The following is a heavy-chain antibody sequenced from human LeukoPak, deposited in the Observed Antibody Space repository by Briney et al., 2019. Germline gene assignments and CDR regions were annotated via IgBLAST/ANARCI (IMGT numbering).Heavy chain of an antibody. J-gene: IGHJ5*01. CDR3: ARENLSGWFDP. CDR2: ISGSGGST. V-gene: IGHV3-23*01. Sequence: AGGSLRLSCAASGFTLSGYAMSWVRQAPGKGLEWVSVISGSGGSTNYADSVKGRFTISRHNSRNTLYLQMNSLRAEDTAVYYCARENLSGWFDPWGQGTLVTVSS. CDR1: GFTLSGYA. D-gene: IGHD2-15*01.